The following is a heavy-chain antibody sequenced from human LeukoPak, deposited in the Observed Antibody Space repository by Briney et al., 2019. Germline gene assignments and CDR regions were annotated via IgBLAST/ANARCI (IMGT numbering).Heavy chain of an antibody. D-gene: IGHD7-27*01. CDR3: ARERSGEDFDY. CDR2: ISTSGSNR. J-gene: IGHJ4*02. CDR1: GFTFSSYA. Sequence: GGSLRLSCAASGFTFSSYAMNWVRQAPGKGLEWISSISTSGSNRYYADSVKGRFTISRDNAKNSLYLQMNSLGAEDMAVFYCARERSGEDFDYWGQGTLVTVSS. V-gene: IGHV3-21*01.